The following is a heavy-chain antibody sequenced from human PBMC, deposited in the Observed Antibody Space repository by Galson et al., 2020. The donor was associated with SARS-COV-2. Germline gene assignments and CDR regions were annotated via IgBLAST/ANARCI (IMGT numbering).Heavy chain of an antibody. J-gene: IGHJ4*02. Sequence: ASVKVSCKASGYTFTDYYVHWMRQAPGQGLEWMGWINPNNGATNYEQKFQGRVTMTRDTSISTAHMDLSRLRSDDTAVYYCARMSAIIGSDSWGQGTLVNVSS. CDR1: GYTFTDYY. CDR3: ARMSAIIGSDS. D-gene: IGHD3-3*01. CDR2: INPNNGAT. V-gene: IGHV1-2*02.